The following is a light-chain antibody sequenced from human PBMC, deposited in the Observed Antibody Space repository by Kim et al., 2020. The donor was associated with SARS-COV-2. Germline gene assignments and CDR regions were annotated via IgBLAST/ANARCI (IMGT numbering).Light chain of an antibody. V-gene: IGLV3-1*01. Sequence: YELTQPPSVSVSPGQTASITCSGDRLGDKYVCWYRQKPGQSPVLVMYEDTKRPSGIPERFSGSKSGSTATLTISGAQAMDEADYYCQAWDNRVTLVFGGGTQLTVL. CDR3: QAWDNRVTLV. CDR2: EDT. J-gene: IGLJ2*01. CDR1: RLGDKY.